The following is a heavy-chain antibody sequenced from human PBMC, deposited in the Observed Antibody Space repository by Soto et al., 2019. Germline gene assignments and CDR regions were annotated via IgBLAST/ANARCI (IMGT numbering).Heavy chain of an antibody. Sequence: GGSLRLSCAASGFTFDDYTMHWVRQAPGKGLEWVSLISWDGGSTYYADSVKGRFTISRDNSKNSLYLQMNSLRTEDNALYYCAKGPEGLEYSSSYYFDYWGQGTLVTVSS. D-gene: IGHD6-6*01. CDR2: ISWDGGST. CDR1: GFTFDDYT. V-gene: IGHV3-43*01. CDR3: AKGPEGLEYSSSYYFDY. J-gene: IGHJ4*02.